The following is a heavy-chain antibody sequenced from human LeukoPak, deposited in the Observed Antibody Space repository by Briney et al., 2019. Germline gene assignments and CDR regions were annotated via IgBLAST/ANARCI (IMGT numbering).Heavy chain of an antibody. CDR3: ARDFDSGWYDY. CDR1: GFAFSRYV. J-gene: IGHJ4*02. D-gene: IGHD6-19*01. CDR2: ISSSGGST. Sequence: GGSLRLSCAASGFAFSRYVMHWVRQTPGKGLEDVSTISSSGGSTYYANSVKGRFTISRDNSKNKLYLQMNSLRDEDTAVYYCARDFDSGWYDYWGQGTLVTVSS. V-gene: IGHV3-64*01.